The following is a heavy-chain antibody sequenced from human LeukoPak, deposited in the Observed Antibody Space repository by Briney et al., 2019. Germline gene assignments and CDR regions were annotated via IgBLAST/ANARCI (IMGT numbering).Heavy chain of an antibody. V-gene: IGHV3-48*03. CDR2: ISTSGSTI. D-gene: IGHD4-11*01. J-gene: IGHJ6*02. Sequence: GGSLRLSCAASGFTFSSYGMNWVRQAPGKGLECISHISTSGSTIYYADSVKGRFTISRDNAENSLYLQMNSLRADDTAVYYCARDYSHYDSAMDVWGQGTTVTVSS. CDR1: GFTFSSYG. CDR3: ARDYSHYDSAMDV.